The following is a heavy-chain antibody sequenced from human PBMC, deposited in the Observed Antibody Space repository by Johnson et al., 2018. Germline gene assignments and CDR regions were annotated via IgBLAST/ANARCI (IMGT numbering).Heavy chain of an antibody. D-gene: IGHD6-13*01. J-gene: IGHJ1*01. V-gene: IGHV4-34*01. CDR3: AKGWEVAAVDTGGYFHH. CDR2: INHSGST. CDR1: GGSFSGYY. Sequence: QVQLQQWGAGLLKPSETLSLTCAVYGGSFSGYYWSWIRQPPGKGLEWIGEINHSGSTNYNPSLKSRVTISVDTSKNQFSLKLSSVTAADTAVYYCAKGWEVAAVDTGGYFHHWGQGTLVTVSS.